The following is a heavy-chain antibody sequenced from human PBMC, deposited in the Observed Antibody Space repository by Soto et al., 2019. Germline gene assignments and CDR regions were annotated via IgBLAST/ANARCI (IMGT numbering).Heavy chain of an antibody. D-gene: IGHD1-26*01. V-gene: IGHV3-30-3*01. Sequence: PVGSLRLSCAASGFTFSSYAMHWVRQAPGKGLEWVAVISYDGSNKYYADSVKGRFTISRDNSKNTLYLQMNSLRAEDTAVYYCARDLNGATQFGWGQGTLVTVSS. CDR3: ARDLNGATQFG. CDR1: GFTFSSYA. CDR2: ISYDGSNK. J-gene: IGHJ4*02.